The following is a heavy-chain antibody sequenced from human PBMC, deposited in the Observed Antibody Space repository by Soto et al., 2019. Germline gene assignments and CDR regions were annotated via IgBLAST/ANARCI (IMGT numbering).Heavy chain of an antibody. CDR2: VFHTGLT. V-gene: IGHV4-4*02. Sequence: SETLSLTCAVSGASLSSMNWWSWVRQTTGRGLEWIGEVFHTGLTNYNPSLKSPVTISMDASKNQLSLEIRSVTAADTAVYFFASDVYSGGFXLGLWGHRIMVT. CDR1: GASLSSMNW. CDR3: ASDVYSGGFXLGL. J-gene: IGHJ4*01. D-gene: IGHD2-21*01.